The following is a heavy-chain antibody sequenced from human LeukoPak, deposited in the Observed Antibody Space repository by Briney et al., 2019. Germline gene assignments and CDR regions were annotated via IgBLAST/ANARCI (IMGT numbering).Heavy chain of an antibody. J-gene: IGHJ4*02. CDR1: GGSISSYY. CDR2: IHTTGST. CDR3: ARDRYYYDSSGYSLFDY. D-gene: IGHD3-22*01. V-gene: IGHV4-4*07. Sequence: SETLSLTCTVSGGSISSYYWSWIRQPAGKGLEWLGRIHTTGSTNYNPSLKSRVTMSVDTSKNQFSLKLSSVTAADTAVYYCARDRYYYDSSGYSLFDYWGQGTLVTVSS.